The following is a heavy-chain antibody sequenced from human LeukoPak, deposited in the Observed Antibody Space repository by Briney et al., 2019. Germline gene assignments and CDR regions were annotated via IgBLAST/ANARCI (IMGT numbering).Heavy chain of an antibody. J-gene: IGHJ5*02. V-gene: IGHV3-23*01. CDR3: AKSVAGTSGWFDP. D-gene: IGHD1-1*01. CDR1: GFTFSTYA. CDR2: ILGSGAGT. Sequence: GGSLRLSCAASGFTFSTYAMSWFRQAPGKGLEWVSGILGSGAGTFYADSVKGRFTISRDNFKNTLYLQMTSLGAEDAAVYYCAKSVAGTSGWFDPWGQGALVTVSS.